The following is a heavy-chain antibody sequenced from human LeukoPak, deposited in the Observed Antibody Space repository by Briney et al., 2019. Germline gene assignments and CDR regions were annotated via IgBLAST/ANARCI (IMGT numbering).Heavy chain of an antibody. D-gene: IGHD5-12*01. CDR1: GGSITNYY. CDR3: AAQYSGYVRLDY. V-gene: IGHV4-59*12. J-gene: IGHJ4*02. Sequence: SETLSLTCAVSGGSITNYYWSWIRQPPGKGLEWMGYIFYSGSTKYNPSLKSRVTLSVDTSKNQFSLKLTSVTAADTAVYYCAAQYSGYVRLDYWGQGTLVTVSS. CDR2: IFYSGST.